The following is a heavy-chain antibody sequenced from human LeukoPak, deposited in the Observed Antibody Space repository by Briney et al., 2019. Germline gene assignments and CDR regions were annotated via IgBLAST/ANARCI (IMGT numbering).Heavy chain of an antibody. V-gene: IGHV4-39*01. J-gene: IGHJ4*02. Sequence: SETLSLTCTVSGGSISSSSYYWGWIRQPSGKGLEWIGSIYYSGNTYYNPSLKSRVTISVDKSKNQFSLRLSSVTAADTAVYYCARHREDIVVVPFDYWGQGTLVTVPS. CDR3: ARHREDIVVVPFDY. D-gene: IGHD2-2*01. CDR1: GGSISSSSYY. CDR2: IYYSGNT.